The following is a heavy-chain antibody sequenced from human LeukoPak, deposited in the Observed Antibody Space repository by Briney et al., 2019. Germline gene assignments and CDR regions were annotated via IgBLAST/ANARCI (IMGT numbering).Heavy chain of an antibody. CDR2: ISDYSGNT. CDR1: GYTFTSYG. CDR3: ARDPSIAARQLSPRDAFHI. D-gene: IGHD6-6*01. Sequence: RWASVKVSCKPSGYTFTSYGSSWVRQAPGQGLEWMGWISDYSGNTDYAQKFQGRVTMTTDTSTSTAYMELRSLRSDDTAVYYCARDPSIAARQLSPRDAFHIWGQGTLVTVSS. V-gene: IGHV1-18*01. J-gene: IGHJ3*02.